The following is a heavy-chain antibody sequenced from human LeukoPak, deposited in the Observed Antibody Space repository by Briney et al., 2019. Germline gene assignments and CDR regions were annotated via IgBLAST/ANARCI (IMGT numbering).Heavy chain of an antibody. CDR2: IHPGDSHT. Sequence: GESLKISCEGSGFTFTKYWIGWVRQMPGRGLEWMGIIHPGDSHTWYSPSFQGQVTISADKSISMAYLQWSSLKASDTDTYFCARRPGMTAKSWYFDLWGRGTLVTVSS. CDR3: ARRPGMTAKSWYFDL. V-gene: IGHV5-51*01. D-gene: IGHD5-18*01. CDR1: GFTFTKYW. J-gene: IGHJ2*01.